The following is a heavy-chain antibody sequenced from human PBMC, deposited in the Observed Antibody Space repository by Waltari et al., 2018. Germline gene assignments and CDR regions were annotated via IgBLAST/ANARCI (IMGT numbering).Heavy chain of an antibody. CDR1: GFTLSHYA. V-gene: IGHV3-30-3*01. Sequence: QVQLVESGGGVVQPGRSLRLSCAASGFTLSHYAMHWVRQAPGKGLEWVAVISYDGSNKYYADSVKDRFTISRDNYKNTVYLQMNTLRGEDTAVYYCARGQRYFDWLLYYFDYWGQGTLVTVSS. CDR2: ISYDGSNK. D-gene: IGHD3-9*01. CDR3: ARGQRYFDWLLYYFDY. J-gene: IGHJ4*02.